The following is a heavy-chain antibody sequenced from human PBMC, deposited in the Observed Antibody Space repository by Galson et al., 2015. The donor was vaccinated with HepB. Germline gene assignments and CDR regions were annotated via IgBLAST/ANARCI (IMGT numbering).Heavy chain of an antibody. Sequence: SVKVSCKASGYTFTSYAMHWVRQAPGQRLEWMGWINAGNGNTKYSQKFQGRVTITRDTSASTAYMELSSLRSEDTAVYYCARGGRDGDNSGPFGYWGQGTLVTVSS. V-gene: IGHV1-3*01. D-gene: IGHD4-23*01. J-gene: IGHJ4*02. CDR3: ARGGRDGDNSGPFGY. CDR1: GYTFTSYA. CDR2: INAGNGNT.